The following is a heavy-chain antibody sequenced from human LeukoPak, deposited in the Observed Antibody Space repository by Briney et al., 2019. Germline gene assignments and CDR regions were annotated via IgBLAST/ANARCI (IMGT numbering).Heavy chain of an antibody. CDR3: ARDRRVRYLYGMDV. J-gene: IGHJ6*02. Sequence: SQTLSLTCTVSGGSISSGGYSWSWIRQHPGKGLEWIGYIYYSGSTYYNPSLKSRVTISVDTSKNQFSLKLSSVTAADTAVYYCARDRRVRYLYGMDVWGQGTTVTVSS. CDR1: GGSISSGGYS. D-gene: IGHD3-10*01. V-gene: IGHV4-31*03. CDR2: IYYSGST.